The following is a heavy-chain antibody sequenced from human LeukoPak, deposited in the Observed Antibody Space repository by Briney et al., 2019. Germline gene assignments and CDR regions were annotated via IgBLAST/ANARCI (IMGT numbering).Heavy chain of an antibody. Sequence: GGSLRLSCAASGFTFSSYSMNWVRQAPGKGLEWVSSISGSSSDIYYADSVKGRFSISRDNAKNSLYLQMKSLRAEDTAVYYCARRGYHDYSGFDYWGQGTLVTVSS. CDR1: GFTFSSYS. CDR2: ISGSSSDI. V-gene: IGHV3-21*01. D-gene: IGHD1-26*01. CDR3: ARRGYHDYSGFDY. J-gene: IGHJ4*02.